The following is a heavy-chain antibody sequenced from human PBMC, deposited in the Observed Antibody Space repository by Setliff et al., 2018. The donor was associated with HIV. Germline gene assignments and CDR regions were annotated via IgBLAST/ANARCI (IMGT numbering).Heavy chain of an antibody. Sequence: PSETLSLTCSVSGGSISTTNYYWGWVRQPPGKGLEWIGIIYYRGSAYYNLSLQSRVTLSVYTSKNSFSLHLTSVTAADTAVYFCARARGPPLPVLDFWGPGTLVTVSS. CDR1: GGSISTTNYY. V-gene: IGHV4-39*07. CDR2: IYYRGSA. D-gene: IGHD3-10*01. CDR3: ARARGPPLPVLDF. J-gene: IGHJ4*02.